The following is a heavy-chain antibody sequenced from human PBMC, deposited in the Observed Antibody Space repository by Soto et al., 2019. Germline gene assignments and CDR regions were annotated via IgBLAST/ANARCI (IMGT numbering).Heavy chain of an antibody. CDR1: GDSVSSNSAA. CDR3: ARGGRQTYYFDY. J-gene: IGHJ4*02. CDR2: TYYRSKWYN. V-gene: IGHV6-1*01. Sequence: SQTLSLTCVISGDSVSSNSAAWNWIRQSPSRGLEWLGRTYYRSKWYNDYAISVRSRITINPDTSKNQFSLQLNSVTPEDTAVYYCARGGRQTYYFDYWGRGTLVTVSS.